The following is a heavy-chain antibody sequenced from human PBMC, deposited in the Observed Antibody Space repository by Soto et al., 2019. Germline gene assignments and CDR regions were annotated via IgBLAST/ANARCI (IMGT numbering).Heavy chain of an antibody. CDR2: ISGSGGST. D-gene: IGHD2-15*01. V-gene: IGHV3-23*01. J-gene: IGHJ4*02. CDR3: AKDLVGSTADYYDY. CDR1: GFTFSSYA. Sequence: LRLSCAASGFTFSSYAMSWVRQAPGKGMEWVAAISGSGGSTYYADSVKGRFTISRENSKNTLYLQMNSLRAEDAAVYYCAKDLVGSTADYYDYWGQGTLVTVSS.